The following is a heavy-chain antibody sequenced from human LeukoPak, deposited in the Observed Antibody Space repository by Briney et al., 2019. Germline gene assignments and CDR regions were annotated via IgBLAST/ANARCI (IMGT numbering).Heavy chain of an antibody. CDR2: ISRNGGST. Sequence: GGSLRLACAASGFTLSTFAMQWVRQAPGKGLEYVSGISRNGGSTYYADSVKGRFTISRDNSKNTLYLQMGSLRAEDMAVYYCARQAAGVVYWGQGTLVTVYS. J-gene: IGHJ4*02. CDR1: GFTLSTFA. CDR3: ARQAAGVVY. D-gene: IGHD6-13*01. V-gene: IGHV3-64*02.